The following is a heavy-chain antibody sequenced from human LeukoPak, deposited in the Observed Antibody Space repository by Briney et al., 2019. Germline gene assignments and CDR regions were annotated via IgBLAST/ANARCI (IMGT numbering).Heavy chain of an antibody. V-gene: IGHV3-11*04. CDR3: ARDLRYYYDSSGYFDY. J-gene: IGHJ4*02. CDR2: ISSSGSTI. Sequence: GGSLRLSCAASGFTFSDYYMSWIRQAPGKGLEWVSFISSSGSTIYYADSVKGRFTNSRDNAKNSLYLQMNSLRAEDTAVYYCARDLRYYYDSSGYFDYWGQGTLVTVSS. D-gene: IGHD3-22*01. CDR1: GFTFSDYY.